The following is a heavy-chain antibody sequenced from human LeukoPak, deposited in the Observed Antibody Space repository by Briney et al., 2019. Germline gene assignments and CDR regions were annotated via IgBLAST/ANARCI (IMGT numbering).Heavy chain of an antibody. CDR2: IYYSGST. Sequence: ASQTLSLTCTVSGGSISSGGYYWSWIRQPPGKGLEWIGSIYYSGSTYYNPSLKSRVTISVDTSKNQFSLKLSSVTAADTAVYYCARDPTNDIVVGQNWYFDLWGRGTLVTVSS. J-gene: IGHJ2*01. V-gene: IGHV4-39*07. CDR1: GGSISSGGYY. D-gene: IGHD2-15*01. CDR3: ARDPTNDIVVGQNWYFDL.